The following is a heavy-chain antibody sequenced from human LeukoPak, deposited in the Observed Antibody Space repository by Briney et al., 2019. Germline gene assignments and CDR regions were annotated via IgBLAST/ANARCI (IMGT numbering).Heavy chain of an antibody. CDR3: ARAKQAEAELFDY. CDR1: GFTVSSNY. V-gene: IGHV3-53*01. D-gene: IGHD1-14*01. Sequence: PGGSLRLSCAASGFTVSSNYVSWVRQAPGKGLEWVSVIYSGGSTYYADSVKGRFTISRDNSKNTLYLQMNSLRAEDTAVYYCARAKQAEAELFDYWGQGTLVTVSS. J-gene: IGHJ4*02. CDR2: IYSGGST.